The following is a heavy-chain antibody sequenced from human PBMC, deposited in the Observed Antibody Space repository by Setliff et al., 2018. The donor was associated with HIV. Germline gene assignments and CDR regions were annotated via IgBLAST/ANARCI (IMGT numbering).Heavy chain of an antibody. D-gene: IGHD3-10*01. CDR2: IYHSGIT. CDR3: ARIAWKRGAVGSFCDY. Sequence: KPSETLSLTCAVSGGSISSYYWSWIRQSPEKGLEWIGYIYHSGITSYNPSLKSRVTMSMDMSKNLFSLNLSSVTAADSAVYYCARIAWKRGAVGSFCDYWGQGGLVTVSS. V-gene: IGHV4-59*01. J-gene: IGHJ4*02. CDR1: GGSISSYY.